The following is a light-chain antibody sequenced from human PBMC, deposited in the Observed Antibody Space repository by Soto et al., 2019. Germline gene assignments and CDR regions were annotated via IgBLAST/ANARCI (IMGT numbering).Light chain of an antibody. CDR2: DAS. Sequence: EIVLTQSPATLSLSPGERATISCRASQSVSSYLAWYQQKPGQAPRLLIYDASNRATGIPARFSGSGSGTDFTLTISSLQSEDFAVYNCQHYYNWPINCGQGTRQEIK. V-gene: IGKV3-11*01. CDR3: QHYYNWPIN. J-gene: IGKJ5*01. CDR1: QSVSSY.